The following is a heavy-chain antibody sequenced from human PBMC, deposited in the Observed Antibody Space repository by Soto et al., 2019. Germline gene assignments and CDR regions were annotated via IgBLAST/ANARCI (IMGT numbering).Heavy chain of an antibody. D-gene: IGHD2-2*01. CDR1: GGTFSSHA. CDR3: ARGKDVVVVPTTPRGYSYYYGMDV. V-gene: IGHV1-69*01. J-gene: IGHJ6*02. CDR2: IIPIFGTA. Sequence: QVQLVQSGAEVKKPGSSVKVSCTASGGTFSSHAISWVRQAPGQGLEWMGGIIPIFGTANYAQKFQGRVTITADESTSTAYMELSSLRSEDTAVYYCARGKDVVVVPTTPRGYSYYYGMDVWGQGTTVTVSS.